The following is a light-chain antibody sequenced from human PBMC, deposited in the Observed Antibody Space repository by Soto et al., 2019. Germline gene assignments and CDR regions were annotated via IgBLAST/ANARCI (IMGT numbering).Light chain of an antibody. CDR3: QQYYSYPRT. CDR1: QSIHSW. Sequence: DIQMTQSPSLLSASVGDRVTITCRASQSIHSWLAWYQQKPGKAPKLLIYAASTLQSGVPSRFSGSGSGTDFTLTISCLQSEDFATYYCQQYYSYPRTFGQGTKVDIK. J-gene: IGKJ1*01. V-gene: IGKV1-5*01. CDR2: AAS.